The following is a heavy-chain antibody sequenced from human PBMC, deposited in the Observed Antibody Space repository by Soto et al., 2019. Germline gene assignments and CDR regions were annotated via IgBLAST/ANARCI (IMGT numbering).Heavy chain of an antibody. V-gene: IGHV1-24*01. CDR2: FDSENGET. CDR3: AIEPPPGYSSGHYGFDP. D-gene: IGHD6-19*01. CDR1: GYTLSESS. J-gene: IGHJ5*02. Sequence: ASVKVSCKVSGYTLSESSMHWVRHGPEKGLEWMGGFDSENGETIYAEKFQGRVTMTGDTSTDTAYMELSSLRSEDTAVYYCAIEPPPGYSSGHYGFDPWGQGTLVTVSS.